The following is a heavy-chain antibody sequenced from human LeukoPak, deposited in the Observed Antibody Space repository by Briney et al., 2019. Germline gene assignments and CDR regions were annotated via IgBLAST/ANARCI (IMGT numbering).Heavy chain of an antibody. V-gene: IGHV3-53*01. CDR3: AKDIGNYYDSSSEFDY. D-gene: IGHD3-22*01. CDR1: GFTVSSNY. CDR2: IYSGGST. Sequence: GGSLRLSCAASGFTVSSNYMSWVRQAPGKGLEWVSVIYSGGSTYYADSVKGRFTISRDNAKNSLYLQMNSLRAEDTAVYYCAKDIGNYYDSSSEFDYWGQGTLVTVSS. J-gene: IGHJ4*02.